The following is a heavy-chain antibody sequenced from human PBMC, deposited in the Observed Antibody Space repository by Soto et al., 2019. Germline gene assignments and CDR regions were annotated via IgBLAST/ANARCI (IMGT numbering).Heavy chain of an antibody. CDR2: VIPVPGVA. D-gene: IGHD3-16*01. CDR1: GGTYSSYT. CDR3: AREGETYGYKWFDP. Sequence: QLQLVQSGAEVKKPGSSVKVSCKASGGTYSSYTISWMRQAPGQGPEWMGRVIPVPGVASYAQKFQGRVTVTEDKSTGTAYMELSSLRSEDTAVYYCAREGETYGYKWFDPWGQGTLVTVSS. J-gene: IGHJ5*02. V-gene: IGHV1-69*02.